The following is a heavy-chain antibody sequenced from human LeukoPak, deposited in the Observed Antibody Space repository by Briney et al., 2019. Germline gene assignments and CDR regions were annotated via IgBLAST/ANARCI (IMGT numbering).Heavy chain of an antibody. CDR2: IYYSGST. CDR1: GGSISSYY. D-gene: IGHD2-8*01. J-gene: IGHJ3*02. V-gene: IGHV4-59*01. Sequence: SETLSLTCTVFGGSISSYYWSWSRQPPGKGLEWIGYIYYSGSTNYNPSLKSRVTISVDTSKNQFSLKLSSVTAADTAVYYCASSPPGYCTNGVCPLDSFDIWGQGTMVTVSS. CDR3: ASSPPGYCTNGVCPLDSFDI.